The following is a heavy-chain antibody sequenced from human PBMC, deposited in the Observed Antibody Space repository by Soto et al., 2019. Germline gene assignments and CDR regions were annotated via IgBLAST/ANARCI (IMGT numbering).Heavy chain of an antibody. CDR2: IIPIFGTA. CDR1: GGTFSSYA. CDR3: ATPPRGYYDSSGYYPNWFDP. D-gene: IGHD3-22*01. J-gene: IGHJ5*02. Sequence: QVQLVQSGAEVKKPGSSVKVSCKASGGTFSSYAISWVRQAPGQGLEWMGGIIPIFGTANYAQKFQGRVMITADESTSTAYMELSSLRSEDTAVYYCATPPRGYYDSSGYYPNWFDPWGQGTLVTVSS. V-gene: IGHV1-69*01.